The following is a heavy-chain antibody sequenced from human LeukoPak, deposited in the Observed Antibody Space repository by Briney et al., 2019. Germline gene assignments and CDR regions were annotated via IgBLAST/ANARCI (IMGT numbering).Heavy chain of an antibody. V-gene: IGHV4-39*01. CDR1: GVSVSSDNYY. Sequence: SETLSLTCTVSGVSVSSDNYYWGWIRQPPGKGLEWIGSIYYSGSTYYNPSRRSRFTISVDTSKNHFSLKLSSVTAADTAVYYCARHYYDSSGYRSDYWGEGTLVTVSS. J-gene: IGHJ4*02. CDR2: IYYSGST. CDR3: ARHYYDSSGYRSDY. D-gene: IGHD3-22*01.